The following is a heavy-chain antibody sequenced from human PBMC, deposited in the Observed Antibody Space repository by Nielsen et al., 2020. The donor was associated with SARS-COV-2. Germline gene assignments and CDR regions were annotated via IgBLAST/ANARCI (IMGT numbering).Heavy chain of an antibody. CDR3: ARDKWELLHYYMDV. D-gene: IGHD1-26*01. CDR2: ISYDGSNK. V-gene: IGHV3-30-3*01. J-gene: IGHJ6*03. CDR1: GFTFSSYA. Sequence: GESLKISCAASGFTFSSYAMHWVRQAPGKGLEWVAVISYDGSNKYYADSVKGRFTISRDNSKNTLYLQMNSLRAEDTAVYYCARDKWELLHYYMDVWGKGTTVTVSS.